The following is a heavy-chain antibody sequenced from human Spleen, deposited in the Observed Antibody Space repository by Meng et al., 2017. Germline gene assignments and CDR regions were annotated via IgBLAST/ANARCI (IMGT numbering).Heavy chain of an antibody. D-gene: IGHD3-10*01. V-gene: IGHV1-18*01. Sequence: ASVKVSCKASDYTFTDYGVSWVRQAPGQGLEWMGWISAYNGDTKYAQNLQGRLTMTTDTSTSTAYMELRSLRSDDTAYYYCARMWATPLLWFGADYWGQGTLVTVSS. CDR2: ISAYNGDT. CDR1: DYTFTDYG. CDR3: ARMWATPLLWFGADY. J-gene: IGHJ4*02.